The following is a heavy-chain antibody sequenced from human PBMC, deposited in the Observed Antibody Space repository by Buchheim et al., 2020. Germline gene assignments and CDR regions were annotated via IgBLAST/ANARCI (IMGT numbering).Heavy chain of an antibody. CDR1: GFTFSSYW. Sequence: EVQLVESGGGLVQPGGSLRLSCAASGFTFSSYWMSWVRQAPGKGLEWVSYISTSGSSIYYADSVKGRFTLYRDNAKNSLYLQMDGLRAEDTAVYYCARDTVHYGADYWGQG. CDR3: ARDTVHYGADY. J-gene: IGHJ4*02. D-gene: IGHD4-17*01. V-gene: IGHV3-21*04. CDR2: ISTSGSSI.